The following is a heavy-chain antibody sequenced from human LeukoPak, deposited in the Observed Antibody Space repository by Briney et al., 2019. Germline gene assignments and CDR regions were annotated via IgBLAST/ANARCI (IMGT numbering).Heavy chain of an antibody. J-gene: IGHJ3*02. V-gene: IGHV3-48*01. CDR3: AKSRSNFETDAFDI. CDR1: GFSVSRFS. D-gene: IGHD4-11*01. Sequence: GGSLRLSCAVSGFSVSRFSMNWVRQAPGKGLEWVSHITWSGDIFYSDSVKGRFTISRDSAKSSLYLQMNSLRAEDTAVYSCAKSRSNFETDAFDIWGQGTLVTVSS. CDR2: ITWSGDI.